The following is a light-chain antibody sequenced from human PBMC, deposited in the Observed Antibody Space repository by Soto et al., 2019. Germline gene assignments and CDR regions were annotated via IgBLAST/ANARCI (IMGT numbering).Light chain of an antibody. V-gene: IGKV3-20*01. Sequence: EIVLTQSPGTLSLSPGERATLSCRASQSITNNYLAWYQQKPGRAHRLLIYGASSRANGIPDRFSGSGSGTDFTLTINRLEPEDFAVYYCQQYATSARLTFGPGTKVDI. CDR3: QQYATSARLT. CDR2: GAS. CDR1: QSITNNY. J-gene: IGKJ3*01.